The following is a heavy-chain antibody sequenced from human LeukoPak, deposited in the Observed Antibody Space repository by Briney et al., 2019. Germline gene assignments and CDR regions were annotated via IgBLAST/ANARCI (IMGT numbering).Heavy chain of an antibody. CDR2: IRYGGSNK. V-gene: IGHV3-30*02. CDR3: ARQIRFSTVTYYFDY. CDR1: GFTFSSYG. Sequence: GGSLRLSCAASGFTFSSYGMHWVRQAPGKGLEWVAFIRYGGSNKYYADSVKGRFTISRDNSKNTLYLQMNSLRAEDTAVYYCARQIRFSTVTYYFDYWGQGTLVTVSS. J-gene: IGHJ4*02. D-gene: IGHD4-11*01.